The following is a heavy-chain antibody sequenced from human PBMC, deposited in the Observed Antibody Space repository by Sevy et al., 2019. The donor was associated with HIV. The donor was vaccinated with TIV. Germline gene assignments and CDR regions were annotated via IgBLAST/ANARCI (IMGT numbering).Heavy chain of an antibody. CDR1: GFTIEDYA. CDR2: ISWNSASI. J-gene: IGHJ4*02. Sequence: GGSLRLSCAASGFTIEDYAMHWVRQAPGKGLEWVSGISWNSASIGYADSVKGRFTISRDNTKNSLYLQMNSLRAEDMALYYCAKDLMGYCIGGSCYSGSFDYWGQGTLVTVSS. D-gene: IGHD2-15*01. V-gene: IGHV3-9*03. CDR3: AKDLMGYCIGGSCYSGSFDY.